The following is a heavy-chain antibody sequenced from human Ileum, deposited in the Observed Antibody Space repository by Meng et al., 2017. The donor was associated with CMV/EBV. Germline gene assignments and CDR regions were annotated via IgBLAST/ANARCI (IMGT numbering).Heavy chain of an antibody. CDR2: VYQGVSVTT. Sequence: ESLKISCTVSGGSIGSSSFYWEWIRQPPGKGLQWLGNVYQGVSVTTSDDSSLKSRVTISVDTSKTQFSLRLSSVTAADTAVYYCARRFGRSWYDHWGQGTLVIVSS. D-gene: IGHD3-10*01. V-gene: IGHV4-39*01. CDR3: ARRFGRSWYDH. CDR1: GGSIGSSSFY. J-gene: IGHJ5*02.